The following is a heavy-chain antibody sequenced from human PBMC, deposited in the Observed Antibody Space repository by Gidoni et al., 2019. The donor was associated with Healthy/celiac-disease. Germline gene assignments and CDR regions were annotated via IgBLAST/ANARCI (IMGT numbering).Heavy chain of an antibody. Sequence: LEWVSYISSSSSTIYYADSVKGRFTISRDNAKNSLYLQMNSLRDEDTAVYYCASLETYCGGDCYSDYWGQGTLVTVSS. CDR3: ASLETYCGGDCYSDY. D-gene: IGHD2-21*02. V-gene: IGHV3-48*02. J-gene: IGHJ4*02. CDR2: ISSSSSTI.